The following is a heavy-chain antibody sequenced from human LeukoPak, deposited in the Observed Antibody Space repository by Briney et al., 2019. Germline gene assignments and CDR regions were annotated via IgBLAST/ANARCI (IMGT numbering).Heavy chain of an antibody. D-gene: IGHD4-23*01. Sequence: SETLSLTCTVSGVSISSYYWSWIRQPPGKELEWIGYIYYSGSTNYNPSLKSRVTISVDTSKNQFSLKLSSVTAADTAVYYCARGRVYGGADYWGQGTLVTVSS. CDR2: IYYSGST. CDR1: GVSISSYY. J-gene: IGHJ4*02. V-gene: IGHV4-59*01. CDR3: ARGRVYGGADY.